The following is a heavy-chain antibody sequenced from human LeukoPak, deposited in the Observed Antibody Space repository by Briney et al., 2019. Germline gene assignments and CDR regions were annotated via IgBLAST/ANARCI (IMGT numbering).Heavy chain of an antibody. CDR3: ASDCSSTSCYRSRGNY. D-gene: IGHD2-2*02. V-gene: IGHV3-23*01. Sequence: PGGSLRLSCAASGFTFSTYAMSWVRQAPGEGLECVSALSGNGNAIYYADSVKGRFTISRDNSKNTLSLQMNSLRAEDTAVYYCASDCSSTSCYRSRGNYWGQGTLVTVAS. CDR2: LSGNGNAI. CDR1: GFTFSTYA. J-gene: IGHJ4*02.